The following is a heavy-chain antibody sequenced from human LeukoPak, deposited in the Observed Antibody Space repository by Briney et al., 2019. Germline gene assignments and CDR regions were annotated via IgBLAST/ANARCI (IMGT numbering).Heavy chain of an antibody. V-gene: IGHV3-30-3*02. CDR3: AKYPARYSSGWYNYFDY. J-gene: IGHJ4*02. CDR1: GFTFSSYA. D-gene: IGHD6-19*01. CDR2: ISYDGSNK. Sequence: GGSLRLSCAASGFTFSSYAMHWVRQAPGKGLEWVAVISYDGSNKYYADSVKGRFTISRDNSKNTLYLQMNSLRAEDTAVYYCAKYPARYSSGWYNYFDYWGQGTLVTVSS.